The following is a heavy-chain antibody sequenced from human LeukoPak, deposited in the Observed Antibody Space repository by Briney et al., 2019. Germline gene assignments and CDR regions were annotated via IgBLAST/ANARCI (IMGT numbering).Heavy chain of an antibody. J-gene: IGHJ4*02. CDR3: ARLNIAVAGTADY. Sequence: ASVKVSCKASGYTFTSYGISWVRQAPGQGLEWMGWINPNSGGTNYAQKFQGRVTMTRDTSISTAYMELSRLRSDDTAVYYCARLNIAVAGTADYWGQGTLVTVSS. D-gene: IGHD6-19*01. V-gene: IGHV1-2*02. CDR1: GYTFTSYG. CDR2: INPNSGGT.